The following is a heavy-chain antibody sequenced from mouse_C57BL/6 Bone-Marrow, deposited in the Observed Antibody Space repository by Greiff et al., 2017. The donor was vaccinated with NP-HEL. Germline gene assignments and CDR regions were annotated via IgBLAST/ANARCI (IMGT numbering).Heavy chain of an antibody. V-gene: IGHV5-12*01. CDR2: ISNGGGST. J-gene: IGHJ1*03. D-gene: IGHD1-1*01. Sequence: VVESGGGLVQPGGSLKLSCAASGFTFSDYYMYWVRQTPEKRLEWVAYISNGGGSTYYPDTVKGRFTISRDNAKNTLYLQMSRLKSEDTAMYYCARQRTTVGPQYFDVWGTGTTVTVSS. CDR3: ARQRTTVGPQYFDV. CDR1: GFTFSDYY.